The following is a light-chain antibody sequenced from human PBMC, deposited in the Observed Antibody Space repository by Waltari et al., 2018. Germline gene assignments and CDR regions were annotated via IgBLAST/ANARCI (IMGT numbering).Light chain of an antibody. V-gene: IGLV2-8*01. J-gene: IGLJ1*01. CDR3: SSFAGSNNFV. CDR2: EVS. CDR1: SSDVGAYAY. Sequence: QSALTQPPSASGSPGQSVTISCTGTSSDVGAYAYVSWYQQHPGKAPKLMIFEVSKRPSGVPDRFSGSKSGNTASLTVSGLQAEDEADYYCSSFAGSNNFVFGTGTKVIVL.